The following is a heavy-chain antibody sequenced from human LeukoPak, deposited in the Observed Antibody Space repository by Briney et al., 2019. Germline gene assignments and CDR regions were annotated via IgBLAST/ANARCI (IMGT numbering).Heavy chain of an antibody. CDR3: ASSGVVVTAIDY. CDR2: INPSGGST. Sequence: ASVKVSCKASGYTFTSYYMHWVRQAPGQGLEWMGIINPSGGSTSYAQKFQGRVTMTRDMSTSTVYMELSSLRSEDTAVYYCASSGVVVTAIDYWGQGTLVTVSS. CDR1: GYTFTSYY. D-gene: IGHD2-21*02. J-gene: IGHJ4*02. V-gene: IGHV1-46*01.